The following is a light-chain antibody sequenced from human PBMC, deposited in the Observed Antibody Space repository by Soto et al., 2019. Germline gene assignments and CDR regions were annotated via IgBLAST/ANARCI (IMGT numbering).Light chain of an antibody. Sequence: DLQLTQSPSFLSASVGDRVTITCRASQGISSYLAWYQQKPWKAPKLLIYAASTLQSGVPSRFSGSGSGTEFTLTISSLQPEDFATYYCQQLNSYLGSFGGGTKVEIK. CDR1: QGISSY. V-gene: IGKV1-9*01. CDR2: AAS. CDR3: QQLNSYLGS. J-gene: IGKJ4*01.